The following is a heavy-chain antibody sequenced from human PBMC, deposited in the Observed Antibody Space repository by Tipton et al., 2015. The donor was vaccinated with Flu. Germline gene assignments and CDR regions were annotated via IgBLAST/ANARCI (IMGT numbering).Heavy chain of an antibody. Sequence: LRLSCTVSGDSISTTIYYWGWVRQPPGKGLEWIGSIYYSGTTYYNPSLKSRVTISVDSSKNEFSLTLVSLTAADTAVYYCARDLWNDRRAYYYYGVDVWGQGTTVTVSS. J-gene: IGHJ6*02. CDR3: ARDLWNDRRAYYYYGVDV. D-gene: IGHD1-1*01. CDR2: IYYSGTT. CDR1: GDSISTTIYY. V-gene: IGHV4-39*07.